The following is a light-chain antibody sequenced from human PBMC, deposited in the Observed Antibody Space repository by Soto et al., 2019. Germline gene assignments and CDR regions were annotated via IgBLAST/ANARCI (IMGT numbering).Light chain of an antibody. CDR3: QQYNNWWT. Sequence: EVVLTQSPATLSLSPGERATLSCRASQSVSTYLAWYQQKPGQAPRLLIYGASTRATGFPARFSASGSGTEFTLSISSLQSEDFAVYYCQQYNNWWTFGQGTKVDIK. CDR1: QSVSTY. V-gene: IGKV3-15*01. CDR2: GAS. J-gene: IGKJ1*01.